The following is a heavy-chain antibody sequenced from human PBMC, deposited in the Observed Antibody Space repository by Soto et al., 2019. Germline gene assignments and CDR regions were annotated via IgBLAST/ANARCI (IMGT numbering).Heavy chain of an antibody. CDR2: INWNGGST. J-gene: IGHJ4*02. CDR1: GFTFDDYG. CDR3: ARGTYDILTGYPFDY. D-gene: IGHD3-9*01. V-gene: IGHV3-20*04. Sequence: GGSLRLSCAASGFTFDDYGMSWVRQAPGKGLEWVSGINWNGGSTGYADSVKGRFTISRDNAKNSLYLQMNSLRAEDTALYYCARGTYDILTGYPFDYWSQGTLVTVSS.